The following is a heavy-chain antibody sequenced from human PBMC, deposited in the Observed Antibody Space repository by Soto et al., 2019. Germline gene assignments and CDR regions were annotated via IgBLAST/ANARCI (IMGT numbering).Heavy chain of an antibody. CDR3: ARAMGAVNYFDY. D-gene: IGHD3-10*01. Sequence: QVQLQEPGPGLVKPQQPLSLTCTVSGASIRSGGFYWGWFRQHQERGREWIGYFYYGGNAYYNPSLRSRLTISGDTSKNQFSLNLSSVTAADTAVYFCARAMGAVNYFDYWGQGILVTVSS. CDR2: FYYGGNA. J-gene: IGHJ4*02. V-gene: IGHV4-31*03. CDR1: GASIRSGGFY.